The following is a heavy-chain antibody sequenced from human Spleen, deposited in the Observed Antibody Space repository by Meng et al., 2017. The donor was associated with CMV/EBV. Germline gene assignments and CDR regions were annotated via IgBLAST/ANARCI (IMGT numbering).Heavy chain of an antibody. D-gene: IGHD1/OR15-1a*01. J-gene: IGHJ3*02. V-gene: IGHV3-23*03. CDR3: AKARAGTVYVFDI. Sequence: GESLKISCAASGFTFSSYAMSWVRQAPGKGLEWVSVIYSGGTSTYYADSVRGRFTISRDNSKNTLYLQMNSLRAEDTAVYYCAKARAGTVYVFDIWGQGTMVTVSS. CDR1: GFTFSSYA. CDR2: IYSGGTST.